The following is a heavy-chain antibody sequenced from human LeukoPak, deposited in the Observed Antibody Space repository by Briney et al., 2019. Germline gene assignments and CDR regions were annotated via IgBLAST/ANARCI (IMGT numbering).Heavy chain of an antibody. J-gene: IGHJ6*02. CDR3: ARVATDYYYYGMDV. CDR1: GFTFSSYS. Sequence: GGSLRLSCVVSGFTFSSYSMNWVRQAPGKGLEWVSSISSSSSYIYYADSVKGRFTISRDNAKNSLYLQMNSLRAEDTAVYYCARVATDYYYYGMDVWGQGTTVTVSS. CDR2: ISSSSSYI. V-gene: IGHV3-21*01.